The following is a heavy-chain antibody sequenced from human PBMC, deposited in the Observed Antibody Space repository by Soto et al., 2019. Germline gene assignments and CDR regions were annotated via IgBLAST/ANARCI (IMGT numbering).Heavy chain of an antibody. CDR2: ISVSGGST. CDR1: GFTFSSYA. Sequence: EVQLLESGGDLVQPGGSLRLSCAASGFTFSSYAMYWVRQAPGKGLEWVSSISVSGGSTAYADSVKGRFTISSDNSKNTLYLQMNSLRAEDTAVYYCAKAMVWGVTAFDYWGQGTLVTVSS. CDR3: AKAMVWGVTAFDY. V-gene: IGHV3-23*01. D-gene: IGHD3-10*01. J-gene: IGHJ4*02.